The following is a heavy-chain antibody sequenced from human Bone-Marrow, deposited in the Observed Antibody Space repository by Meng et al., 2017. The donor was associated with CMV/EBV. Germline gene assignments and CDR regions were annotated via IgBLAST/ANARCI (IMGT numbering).Heavy chain of an antibody. Sequence: KASGYTFTGYYMHWVRQAPGQGLEWVGWINPDTGGANYAQTLQDRVTLTRDTSINTAYMQLSSLRSDDTAVYYCARVGASRSYFYDYWGQGTLVTVSS. CDR1: GYTFTGYY. J-gene: IGHJ4*02. V-gene: IGHV1-2*02. D-gene: IGHD4/OR15-4a*01. CDR3: ARVGASRSYFYDY. CDR2: INPDTGGA.